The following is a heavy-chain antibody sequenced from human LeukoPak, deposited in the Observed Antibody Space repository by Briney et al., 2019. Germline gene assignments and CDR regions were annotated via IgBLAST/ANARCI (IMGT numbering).Heavy chain of an antibody. CDR1: GGSFSGYY. J-gene: IGHJ4*02. CDR2: INHSGST. V-gene: IGHV4-34*01. D-gene: IGHD2-2*01. CDR3: ARASIVVVPAAHLDY. Sequence: SETLSLTCAVYGGSFSGYYWSWIRQPPGKGLEWIGEINHSGSTNYNPSLKSRVTISVDTSKNQFSLKLSSVTAADTAVYYCARASIVVVPAAHLDYWGQGTLVTVSS.